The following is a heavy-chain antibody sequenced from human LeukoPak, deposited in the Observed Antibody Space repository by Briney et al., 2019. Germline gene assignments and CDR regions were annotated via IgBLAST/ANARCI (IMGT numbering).Heavy chain of an antibody. CDR1: GYTFTVYY. V-gene: IGHV1-2*02. Sequence: ASVKVSCKASGYTFTVYYMHWVRQAPGQGLEWMGWINPNSGGTNYAQKFQGRVTMTRDTSISTAYMELSRLRSDDTAVYYCARLYYGSGSPFDYWGQGTLVTVSS. D-gene: IGHD3-10*01. J-gene: IGHJ4*02. CDR3: ARLYYGSGSPFDY. CDR2: INPNSGGT.